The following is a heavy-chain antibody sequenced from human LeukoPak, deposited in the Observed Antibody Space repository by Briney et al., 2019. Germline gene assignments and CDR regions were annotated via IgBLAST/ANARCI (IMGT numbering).Heavy chain of an antibody. CDR1: GFTFSSYW. Sequence: GGSLRLSCAASGFTFSSYWMHWVRQAPGKGLVWVSRINSDGSSTSYADSVKGRLTISRDNAKNTLYLQMNSLRAEDTAMYYRASCKSRCEGELSYWGQGTLVTVSS. J-gene: IGHJ4*02. CDR3: ASCKSRCEGELSY. V-gene: IGHV3-74*01. CDR2: INSDGSST. D-gene: IGHD3-16*02.